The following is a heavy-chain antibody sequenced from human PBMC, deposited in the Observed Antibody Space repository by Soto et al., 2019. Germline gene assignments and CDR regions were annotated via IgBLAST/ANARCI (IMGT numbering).Heavy chain of an antibody. Sequence: PSETLSLTCTVSCGSISSYYWSWIRQPPGNGLYCIGYIYYSVITNXXPSLKSRXXISVDTSKNHXSLKLXSVTAAYTALYYCARLGYYHSGGPPWCQGTLVTVSS. CDR3: ARLGYYHSGGPP. D-gene: IGHD3-22*01. J-gene: IGHJ4*02. V-gene: IGHV4-59*12. CDR1: CGSISSYY. CDR2: IYYSVIT.